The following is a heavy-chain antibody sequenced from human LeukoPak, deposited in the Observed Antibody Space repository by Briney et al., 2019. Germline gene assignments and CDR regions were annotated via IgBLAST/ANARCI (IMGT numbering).Heavy chain of an antibody. Sequence: GESLKISCKGSGYSFTTYWIGWVRQMPGKGLEWMGSIYPGDSDTGYSPSFQGQVTISADKSISTAYLQWNTLKASDTAMYYCARHETGEAFDYWGQGTLVTVSS. CDR2: IYPGDSDT. V-gene: IGHV5-51*01. CDR3: ARHETGEAFDY. CDR1: GYSFTTYW. J-gene: IGHJ4*02. D-gene: IGHD3-16*01.